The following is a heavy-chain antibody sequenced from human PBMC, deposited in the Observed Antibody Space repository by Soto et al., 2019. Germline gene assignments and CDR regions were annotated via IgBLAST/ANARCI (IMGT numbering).Heavy chain of an antibody. D-gene: IGHD6-13*01. CDR1: GASISSRSSD. V-gene: IGHV4-39*01. J-gene: IGHJ5*02. CDR2: FYSGST. CDR3: ATTRGIAVGGSFDH. Sequence: PSETLSLTCIVSGASISSRSSDWGWIRQPPGKGLEWVGTFYSGSTYNNPSLKSRVTISVDTSKNQFSLKLSSVAAEDTAIYYSATTRGIAVGGSFDHWGQGTLVTVSS.